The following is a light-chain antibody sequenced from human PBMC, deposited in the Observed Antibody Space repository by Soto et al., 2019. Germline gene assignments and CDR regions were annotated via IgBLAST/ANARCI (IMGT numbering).Light chain of an antibody. CDR1: QGISNY. CDR3: QKYNSAPYA. J-gene: IGKJ2*01. V-gene: IGKV1-27*01. Sequence: DIQMTQSPSSLSASVGDRVTITCRASQGISNYLAWYQQRPGQVPKLLIYGAFTLQSGVPSRFSGSGSGTDFTLTISSLQPEDVATYYYQKYNSAPYAFGQGTKLEIK. CDR2: GAF.